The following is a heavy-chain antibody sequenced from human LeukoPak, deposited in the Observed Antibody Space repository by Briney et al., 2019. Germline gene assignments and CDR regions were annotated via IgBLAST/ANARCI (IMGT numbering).Heavy chain of an antibody. CDR1: GFTFSNAW. Sequence: GGSLRLSCAASGFTFSNAWMSWVRQAPGKGLEWVGRIKSKTDGGTTDYAAPVKGRFTISRDDSKNTLYLQMNSLKTEDTAVYYCSGPGEYSSSSVIDYWGQGTLVTVSS. D-gene: IGHD6-6*01. V-gene: IGHV3-15*01. CDR3: SGPGEYSSSSVIDY. J-gene: IGHJ4*02. CDR2: IKSKTDGGTT.